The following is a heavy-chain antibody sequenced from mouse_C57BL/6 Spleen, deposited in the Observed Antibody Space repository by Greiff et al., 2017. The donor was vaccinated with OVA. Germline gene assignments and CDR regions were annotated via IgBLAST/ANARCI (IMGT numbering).Heavy chain of an antibody. CDR1: GYTFTSYW. CDR2: IDPSDSYT. Sequence: QVQLQQSGAELVRPGTSVKLSCKASGYTFTSYWMHWVKQRPGQGLEWIGVIDPSDSYTNYNQKFKGKATLTVDTSSSTAYMQLSSLTSEDSAVYYCARVGPASFYFDYWGQGTTLTVSS. V-gene: IGHV1-59*01. CDR3: ARVGPASFYFDY. J-gene: IGHJ2*01. D-gene: IGHD6-1*01.